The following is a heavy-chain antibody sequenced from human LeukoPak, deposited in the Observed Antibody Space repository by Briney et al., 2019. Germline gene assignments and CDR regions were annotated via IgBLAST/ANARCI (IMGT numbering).Heavy chain of an antibody. Sequence: GGSLRLSCAASGFTFSSYWMSWVRQAPGKGLEWVAVIWYDGSNEYYADSVKGRFTISRDNSKNTLYLQMNSLRAEDTAVCYCARARNNYDSSGYSALDYWGQGTLVTVSS. CDR1: GFTFSSYW. V-gene: IGHV3-33*08. CDR3: ARARNNYDSSGYSALDY. D-gene: IGHD3-22*01. CDR2: IWYDGSNE. J-gene: IGHJ4*02.